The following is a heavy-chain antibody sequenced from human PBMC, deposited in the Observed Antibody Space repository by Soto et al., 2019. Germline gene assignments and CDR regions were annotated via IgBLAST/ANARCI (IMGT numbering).Heavy chain of an antibody. CDR3: ARDGAGYSSSWYDGHNWFDP. J-gene: IGHJ5*02. D-gene: IGHD6-13*01. CDR2: ISYDGSNK. V-gene: IGHV3-30-3*01. CDR1: GFTFSSYA. Sequence: PGGSLRLSCAASGFTFSSYAMHWVRQAPGKGLKWVAVISYDGSNKYYADSVKGRFTISRDNSKNTLYLQMNSLRAEDTAVYYCARDGAGYSSSWYDGHNWFDPWGQGTLVTVSS.